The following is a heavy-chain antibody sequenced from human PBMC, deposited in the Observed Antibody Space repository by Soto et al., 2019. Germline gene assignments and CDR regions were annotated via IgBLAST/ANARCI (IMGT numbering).Heavy chain of an antibody. J-gene: IGHJ4*02. Sequence: QVQLQESGPGLVKPSQTLSLTCTVAGGSISSGGYYWSWIRQHPGKGLEWLGYIYYSGRTYYNPSLRSRVTISVDTSKNQFSLKLSSVTAADTAVYYCARFGYSTNIRIDYWGQGTLVTVSS. CDR3: ARFGYSTNIRIDY. CDR2: IYYSGRT. CDR1: GGSISSGGYY. V-gene: IGHV4-31*03. D-gene: IGHD3-22*01.